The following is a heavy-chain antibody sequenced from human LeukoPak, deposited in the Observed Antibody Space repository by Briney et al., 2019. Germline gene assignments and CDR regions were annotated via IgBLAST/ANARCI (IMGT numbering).Heavy chain of an antibody. Sequence: PGGSLGLSCAASGFTVSSNYMSWVRQAPGKGLEWVSAIYRDGNTFYADSVKGRFIISRDNSKNTLYLQMNSLRADDTAVYYCASSPFSTYYFDFWGQGALVTVSS. J-gene: IGHJ4*02. CDR3: ASSPFSTYYFDF. CDR2: IYRDGNT. V-gene: IGHV3-66*01. CDR1: GFTVSSNY.